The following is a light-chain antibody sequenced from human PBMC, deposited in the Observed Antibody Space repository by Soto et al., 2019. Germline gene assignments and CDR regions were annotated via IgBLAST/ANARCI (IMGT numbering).Light chain of an antibody. CDR3: SSYTTISTYV. CDR1: NSDVGGYNY. J-gene: IGLJ1*01. Sequence: QSVLTQPASVSGSPGQSITISCTGTNSDVGGYNYVSWYQQHPGEAPKLMIYDVRNRPSGVSNRFSGSKSVNTASLTISGLQAEDEADYYCSSYTTISTYVFGTGTKVTVL. V-gene: IGLV2-14*01. CDR2: DVR.